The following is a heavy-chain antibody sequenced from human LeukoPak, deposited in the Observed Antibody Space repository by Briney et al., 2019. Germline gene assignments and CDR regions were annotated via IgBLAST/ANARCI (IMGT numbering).Heavy chain of an antibody. CDR1: GYTFTNYY. CDR2: INPSGGSR. V-gene: IGHV1-46*01. CDR3: ARDSHFCSGGSCYFDY. D-gene: IGHD2-15*01. Sequence: ASVKVSCKASGYTFTNYYMHWVRQAPGQGLEWMGVINPSGGSRSYAQKFQGRVTMTRDTSASTVYMELSSLRSEDTAVYYCARDSHFCSGGSCYFDYWGQGTLVTVSS. J-gene: IGHJ4*02.